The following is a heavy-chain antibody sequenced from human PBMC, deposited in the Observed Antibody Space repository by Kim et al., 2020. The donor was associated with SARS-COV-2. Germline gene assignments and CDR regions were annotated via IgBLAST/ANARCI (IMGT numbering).Heavy chain of an antibody. Sequence: VVSVKGRFTISGDNAKNSVYLQLNSLSAEDAAMYYCARDVGTGRHDCWGQGTLVTVSS. D-gene: IGHD1-26*01. CDR3: ARDVGTGRHDC. J-gene: IGHJ4*02. V-gene: IGHV3-7*01.